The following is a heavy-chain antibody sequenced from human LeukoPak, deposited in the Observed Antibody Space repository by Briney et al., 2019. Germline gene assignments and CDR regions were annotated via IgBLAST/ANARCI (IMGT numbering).Heavy chain of an antibody. D-gene: IGHD6-13*01. V-gene: IGHV3-30*04. CDR3: ARPIFPGIAAAEAY. J-gene: IGHJ4*02. CDR2: ISYDGSNK. CDR1: GFTFNSYA. Sequence: SGGSLRLSCAASGFTFNSYAMHWVRQAPGKGLEWVAVISYDGSNKYYADSVKGRFTISRDNSKNTLYLQMNSLRVEDTAVYYCARPIFPGIAAAEAYWGQGTLVTVSS.